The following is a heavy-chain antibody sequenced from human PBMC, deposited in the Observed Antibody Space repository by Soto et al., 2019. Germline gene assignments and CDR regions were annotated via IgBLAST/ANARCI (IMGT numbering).Heavy chain of an antibody. CDR3: ARAGGGSSSWLVY. CDR2: MNPNSGNT. J-gene: IGHJ4*02. Sequence: QVQLVQSGAEVKKPGASVKVSCKASGYTFTSYDINWVRQATGQGLEWMGWMNPNSGNTGYAQKFQGRVXXTXHXXISTAYMELSSLRSEETAVYYCARAGGGSSSWLVYWGQGTLVTVSS. D-gene: IGHD6-13*01. V-gene: IGHV1-8*01. CDR1: GYTFTSYD.